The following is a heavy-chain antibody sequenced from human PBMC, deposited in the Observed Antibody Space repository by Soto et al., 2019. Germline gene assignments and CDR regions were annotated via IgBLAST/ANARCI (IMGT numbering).Heavy chain of an antibody. J-gene: IGHJ4*02. CDR2: ISSSSNTI. Sequence: EVQLVESGGGLVQPGGSLRLSCAASGFTFSSYSMNWVRQAPGKGLEWVSYISSSSNTIYYADSVKGRFTISRDNAKNSMSRQMNSRRDADSAVYYCARGDGWACERLHLFAYWGRGTLVTFSS. CDR1: GFTFSSYS. CDR3: ARGDGWACERLHLFAY. V-gene: IGHV3-48*02. D-gene: IGHD1-26*01.